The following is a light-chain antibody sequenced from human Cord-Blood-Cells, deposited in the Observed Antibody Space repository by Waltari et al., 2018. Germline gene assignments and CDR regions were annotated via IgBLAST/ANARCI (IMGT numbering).Light chain of an antibody. V-gene: IGLV2-23*01. CDR2: EGS. CDR1: SSDVGSYNL. J-gene: IGLJ1*01. CDR3: CSYAGSSTYV. Sequence: QSALTQPAPVSGSPGQSIPISCTGTSSDVGSYNLVPWHQQHPGKPPKLMTYEGSKRPSGVSNRFSGSKSGNTASLTISGLQAEDEADYYCCSYAGSSTYVFGTGTKVTVL.